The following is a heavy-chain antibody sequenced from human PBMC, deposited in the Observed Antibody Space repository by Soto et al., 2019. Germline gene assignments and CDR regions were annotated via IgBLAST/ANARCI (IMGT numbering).Heavy chain of an antibody. CDR1: GFIFSTYT. D-gene: IGHD2-2*01. V-gene: IGHV3-21*01. Sequence: EVQLVESGGGLVKPGGSLRLSCAASGFIFSTYTMNWVRQAPGQGLEWVSSISRSSSYIYYADSVQGRFTMSRDNAENLLYLEMNSLRVEDTAVYYCARDSGYCGSTSCHSSFDSWGQGNLVIVSS. J-gene: IGHJ4*02. CDR3: ARDSGYCGSTSCHSSFDS. CDR2: ISRSSSYI.